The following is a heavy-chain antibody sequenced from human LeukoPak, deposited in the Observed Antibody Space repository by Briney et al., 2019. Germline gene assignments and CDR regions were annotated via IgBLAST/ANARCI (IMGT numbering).Heavy chain of an antibody. CDR2: INHSGST. D-gene: IGHD2-2*01. J-gene: IGHJ6*02. CDR3: ARADIVVVPAAMQGPRRNYYCGMDV. V-gene: IGHV4-34*01. Sequence: SETLSLTCAVYGGSFSGYYWSWIRQPPGKGLEWIGEINHSGSTNYNPSLKSRVTISVDTSKNQFSLKLSSVTAADTAVYYCARADIVVVPAAMQGPRRNYYCGMDVWGQGTTVTVS. CDR1: GGSFSGYY.